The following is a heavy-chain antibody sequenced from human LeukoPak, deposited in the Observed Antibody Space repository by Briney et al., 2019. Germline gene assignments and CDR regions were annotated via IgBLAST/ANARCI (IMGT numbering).Heavy chain of an antibody. CDR2: IYSGGST. J-gene: IGHJ4*02. Sequence: GSLRLSCAASGFTVSSNYMSWVRQAPGKGLEWVSVIYSGGSTYYADSVKGRFTISRDDSKNTLYLQMNSLRAEDTAVYYCARYYYDSSGYYFYFDYWGQGTLVTVSS. V-gene: IGHV3-66*01. D-gene: IGHD3-22*01. CDR1: GFTVSSNY. CDR3: ARYYYDSSGYYFYFDY.